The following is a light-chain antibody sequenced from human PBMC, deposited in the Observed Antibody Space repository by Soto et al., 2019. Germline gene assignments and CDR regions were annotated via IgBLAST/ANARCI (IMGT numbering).Light chain of an antibody. CDR3: QSYDSRLSGAV. V-gene: IGLV1-40*01. CDR1: SSNIGAGYD. CDR2: DNS. J-gene: IGLJ7*01. Sequence: QSVLTQPPSVSGAPGQRVTISCTGSSSNIGAGYDVHWYQQLPGTAPKLLIYDNSNRPSGVPDRFSGSKSGTSASLAITGLQAEDEADYYCQSYDSRLSGAVFGGGTPLTVL.